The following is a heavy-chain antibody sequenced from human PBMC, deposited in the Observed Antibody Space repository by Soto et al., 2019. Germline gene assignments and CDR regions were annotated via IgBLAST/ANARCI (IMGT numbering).Heavy chain of an antibody. CDR3: ARVFTMKRPPHFDY. CDR2: IYHSGST. J-gene: IGHJ4*02. D-gene: IGHD3-22*01. CDR1: DGSISSNNW. V-gene: IGHV4-4*02. Sequence: SETLSLTCAVSDGSISSNNWWSWVRQPPGKGLEWIGEIYHSGSTNYNPSLKSRVTISVDKSKNQFSLKLSSVTAADTAVYYCARVFTMKRPPHFDYWGQGTLVTVS.